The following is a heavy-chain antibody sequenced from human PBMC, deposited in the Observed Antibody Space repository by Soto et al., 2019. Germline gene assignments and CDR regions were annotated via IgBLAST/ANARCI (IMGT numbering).Heavy chain of an antibody. CDR3: ARPSTTATGGVEH. Sequence: QVQLVQSGAEVKQPGSSVKVSCKASGVTFNNSTVNWVRQAPGQGLEWMGRFTPILGVANNAQKSQGRLTLSVEKSTSTAYMELSSLRSEDTAVYYCARPSTTATGGVEHWGQGTLVIVSS. D-gene: IGHD2-8*02. V-gene: IGHV1-69*02. J-gene: IGHJ4*02. CDR2: FTPILGVA. CDR1: GVTFNNST.